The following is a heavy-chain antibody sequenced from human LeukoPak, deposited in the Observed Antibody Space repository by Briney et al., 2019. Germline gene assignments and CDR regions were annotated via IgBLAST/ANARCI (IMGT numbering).Heavy chain of an antibody. D-gene: IGHD3-10*01. V-gene: IGHV3-33*01. CDR2: IWYDGSKQ. Sequence: GGSLRLSCAASXFTFRNHVMHWVRQAPGKGLEWVAIIWYDGSKQYYADSVKGRFTISRDNSKDTLYLQMNSLRDEDTAVYYCARDRGARYYDYWGQGTQVSVSS. CDR3: ARDRGARYYDY. J-gene: IGHJ4*02. CDR1: XFTFRNHV.